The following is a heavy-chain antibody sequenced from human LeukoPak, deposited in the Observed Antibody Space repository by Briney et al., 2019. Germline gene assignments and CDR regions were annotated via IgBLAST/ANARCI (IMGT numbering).Heavy chain of an antibody. J-gene: IGHJ4*02. CDR2: FDPEDGKT. CDR3: ATLTDAVAGIASGY. V-gene: IGHV1-24*01. Sequence: ASVKVSCKVSGYTLTELSMHWVRQAPGKGLEWIGGFDPEDGKTIYAQKFQGRVTMTEDTSTDTAYMELSSLRSEDTAVYYCATLTDAVAGIASGYWGQGTLVTVSS. D-gene: IGHD6-19*01. CDR1: GYTLTELS.